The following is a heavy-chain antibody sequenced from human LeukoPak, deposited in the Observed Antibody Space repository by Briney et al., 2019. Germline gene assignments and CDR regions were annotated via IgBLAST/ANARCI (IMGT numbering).Heavy chain of an antibody. V-gene: IGHV3-74*01. D-gene: IGHD1-14*01. CDR1: GFTFSSYW. CDR3: ARSNQADDY. J-gene: IGHJ4*02. Sequence: GRSLTLSCAASGFTFSSYWMHWVRQVPGKGLVWVARINPGGGSITYADSVKGRFTISRDNAKNTLYLQMDSLRAEDTGVYYCARSNQADDYWGQGTLVTVSS. CDR2: INPGGGSI.